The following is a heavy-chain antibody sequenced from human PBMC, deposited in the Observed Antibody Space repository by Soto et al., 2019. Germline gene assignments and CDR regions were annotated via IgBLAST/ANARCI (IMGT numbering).Heavy chain of an antibody. D-gene: IGHD5-12*01. CDR2: IFSSGST. J-gene: IGHJ4*02. CDR1: GGSINTFY. Sequence: SETLSLTCTVSGGSINTFYWSWVRQPAGKGLECIGRIFSSGSTSFNPSLESRVAMSVDTSKNHFSLNLSSVTAADMAVYYCAREGSYSAYNFAHGIQLWSFDFWGQGALVTVSS. CDR3: AREGSYSAYNFAHGIQLWSFDF. V-gene: IGHV4-4*07.